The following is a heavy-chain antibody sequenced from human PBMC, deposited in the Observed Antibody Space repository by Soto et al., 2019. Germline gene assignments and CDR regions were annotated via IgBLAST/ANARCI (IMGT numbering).Heavy chain of an antibody. Sequence: GESLKISCKGSGYIFTDYWSSLVRQLPGKGLEWMGRIDESDAYINDCPSLKGYVTNSDDKAISTAYPQWSSVNVSDTAMYYGARDVNHCDIVSGYPRDEAFDIWGQGTMVTVSS. CDR1: GYIFTDYW. CDR2: IDESDAYI. V-gene: IGHV5-10-1*01. J-gene: IGHJ3*02. D-gene: IGHD3-9*01. CDR3: ARDVNHCDIVSGYPRDEAFDI.